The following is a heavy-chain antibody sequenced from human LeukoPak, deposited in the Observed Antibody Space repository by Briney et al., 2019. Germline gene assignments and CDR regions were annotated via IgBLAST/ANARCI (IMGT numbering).Heavy chain of an antibody. Sequence: GGSLRLSCAASGFTFSSYGMHWVRQAPGKGLEWVAVISYDGSNKYYADSVKGRFTISRDNSKNTLYLQMNSLRAEDTAVYYCAKSGIAAASGSYYYYGMDVWGQGTTVTVSS. J-gene: IGHJ6*02. CDR2: ISYDGSNK. CDR1: GFTFSSYG. CDR3: AKSGIAAASGSYYYYGMDV. D-gene: IGHD6-13*01. V-gene: IGHV3-30*18.